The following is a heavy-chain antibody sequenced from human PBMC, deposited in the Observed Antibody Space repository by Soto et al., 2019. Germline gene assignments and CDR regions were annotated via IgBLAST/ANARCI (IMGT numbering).Heavy chain of an antibody. CDR3: ARAPTVTTNFDS. D-gene: IGHD4-4*01. J-gene: IGHJ4*02. Sequence: GGSLRLSCAGSGFTVSSNYMSWVRQAPGKGLEWVSIIYSDGTTHYADSVKGRFTISKDNSKNTLYLQMNSLRAEDTAVYYCARAPTVTTNFDSWGQGTLVTVSS. CDR2: IYSDGTT. CDR1: GFTVSSNY. V-gene: IGHV3-66*01.